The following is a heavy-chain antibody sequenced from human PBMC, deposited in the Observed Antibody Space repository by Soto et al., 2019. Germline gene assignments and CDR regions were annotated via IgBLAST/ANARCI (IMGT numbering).Heavy chain of an antibody. D-gene: IGHD3-3*01. V-gene: IGHV3-73*01. CDR2: IRSKGNNYAT. Sequence: EVQLVESGGGLVQPGGSLNLSCAASGFPFSGSALHWVRQASGKGREGVGRIRSKGNNYATAYGASLKGRFTISRDDSKNTAYLQMNSLNTEDTAVYYCSRQASDFWSGKPQYYMDVWGKGTTVTVSS. J-gene: IGHJ6*03. CDR3: SRQASDFWSGKPQYYMDV. CDR1: GFPFSGSA.